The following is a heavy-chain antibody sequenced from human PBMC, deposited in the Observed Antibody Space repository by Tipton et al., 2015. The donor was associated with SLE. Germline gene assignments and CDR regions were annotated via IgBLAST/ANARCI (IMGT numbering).Heavy chain of an antibody. V-gene: IGHV3-7*01. CDR2: IKQDGSEK. CDR1: GFTFSSYW. J-gene: IGHJ6*02. CDR3: ARDRNYGMDV. Sequence: SLRLSCAASGFTFSSYWMSWVRQAPGKGLEWVANIKQDGSEKYYVDSVKGRFTISRDNAKNTLYLQMGSLRAEDMAVYYCARDRNYGMDVWGQGTTVTVSS.